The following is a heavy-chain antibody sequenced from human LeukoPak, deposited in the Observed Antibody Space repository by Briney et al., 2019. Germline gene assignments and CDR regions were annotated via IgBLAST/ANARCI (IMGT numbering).Heavy chain of an antibody. Sequence: PSETLSLTCSVSGGSISSYYWSWIRPPPGKGLEWIGYIYYSGSTNYNPSLKSRVTISVDTSKNQFSLKLSSVTAADTAVYYCARAGYSSGWVNFDYWGQGTLVTVSS. J-gene: IGHJ4*02. CDR1: GGSISSYY. V-gene: IGHV4-59*01. CDR2: IYYSGST. D-gene: IGHD6-19*01. CDR3: ARAGYSSGWVNFDY.